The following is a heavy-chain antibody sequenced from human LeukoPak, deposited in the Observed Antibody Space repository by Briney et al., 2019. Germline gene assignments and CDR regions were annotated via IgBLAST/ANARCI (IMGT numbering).Heavy chain of an antibody. CDR2: IIPIFGIA. V-gene: IGHV1-69*04. CDR3: SSTPGDSYYYYGMDV. Sequence: SVKVSCKASGGTFSSCAISWMRQAPGQGLEWMGRIIPIFGIANYAQKFQGRVTITADKSTSTAYMELSSLRSEDTAVYYCSSTPGDSYYYYGMDVWGQGTTVTVSS. J-gene: IGHJ6*02. CDR1: GGTFSSCA. D-gene: IGHD3-16*01.